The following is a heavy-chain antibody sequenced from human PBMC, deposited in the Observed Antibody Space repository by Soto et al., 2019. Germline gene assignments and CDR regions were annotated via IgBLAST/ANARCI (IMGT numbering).Heavy chain of an antibody. V-gene: IGHV1-3*01. CDR1: GYTFNSFA. CDR2: INAGNGNT. CDR3: TRGASPLIDY. D-gene: IGHD1-26*01. Sequence: ASVKVSCTDSGYTFNSFAIRWARQAPGQRLEWMGWINAGNGNTKYSQKFQGRVTITRDTSASTAYMEVSSLRSEDTAVYYCTRGASPLIDYWGEGTVVTVSS. J-gene: IGHJ4*02.